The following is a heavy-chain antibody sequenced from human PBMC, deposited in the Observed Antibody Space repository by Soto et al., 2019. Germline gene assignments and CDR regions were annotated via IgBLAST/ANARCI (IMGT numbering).Heavy chain of an antibody. J-gene: IGHJ4*02. CDR3: AREMYTTRFDF. V-gene: IGHV4-31*03. D-gene: IGHD1-1*01. CDR2: IDDTGAT. CDR1: GVSISNGGYY. Sequence: PSETLSLTCSVSGVSISNGGYYWNWIRQHPGKGLEWIGYIDDTGATYYNPSLRGRVSMSVDTSRNQFSLRLTSVTAADTAIYYCAREMYTTRFDFWGPGTLVTVSS.